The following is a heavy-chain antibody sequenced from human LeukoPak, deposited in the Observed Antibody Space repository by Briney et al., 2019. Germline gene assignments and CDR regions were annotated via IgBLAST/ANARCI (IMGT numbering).Heavy chain of an antibody. Sequence: GGSLRLSCAASGFTFSDYNMRWIRQAPGKGLEWVSSISRSGSTKYYADSVKGRFTISRDNAKNSLFLQMNSLRAEDTAVYYCARGPRITLIRGGQWYYYMDVWGKGTTVTISS. CDR1: GFTFSDYN. D-gene: IGHD3-10*01. V-gene: IGHV3-11*01. CDR2: ISRSGSTK. J-gene: IGHJ6*03. CDR3: ARGPRITLIRGGQWYYYMDV.